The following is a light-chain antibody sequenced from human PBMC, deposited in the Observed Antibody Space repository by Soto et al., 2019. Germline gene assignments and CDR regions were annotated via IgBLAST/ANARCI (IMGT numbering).Light chain of an antibody. Sequence: QSALTQPASVSGSPGQSITMSCTGTSSDVGGYKYVSWYQQHPGKAPKLIIYDVSIRPSGVSTRFSGSKSGTTASLTISGLQAEDDADYYCGSDTNSNPLGVFGGGTKLTVL. CDR1: SSDVGGYKY. V-gene: IGLV2-14*01. J-gene: IGLJ2*01. CDR3: GSDTNSNPLGV. CDR2: DVS.